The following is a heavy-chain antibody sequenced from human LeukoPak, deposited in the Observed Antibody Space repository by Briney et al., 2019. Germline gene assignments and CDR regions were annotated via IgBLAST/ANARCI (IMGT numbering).Heavy chain of an antibody. CDR2: ISGGGGST. Sequence: GGSLRLSCAASGFTFSYYAMSWVRQAPGKGLEWVSSISGGGGSTSYADSVKGRFTISRDNSKNTLYLQMNSLRAEDTAVYYCANPGRYSSGWVFPPCFDYWGQGTLVTVSS. J-gene: IGHJ4*02. V-gene: IGHV3-23*01. CDR1: GFTFSYYA. D-gene: IGHD6-19*01. CDR3: ANPGRYSSGWVFPPCFDY.